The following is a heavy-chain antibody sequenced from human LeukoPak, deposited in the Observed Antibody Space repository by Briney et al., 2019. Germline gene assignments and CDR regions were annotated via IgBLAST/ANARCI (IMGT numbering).Heavy chain of an antibody. CDR1: GFTFSSYA. CDR2: ISYDGSNK. D-gene: IGHD4-17*01. V-gene: IGHV3-30-3*01. CDR3: ARDGSTTVTTFPYY. J-gene: IGHJ4*02. Sequence: GRSLRLSCAASGFTFSSYAMHWVRQAPGKGLEWVAVISYDGSNKYYADSVKGRFTISRDNSKNTLYLQMNSLRAEDTAVYYCARDGSTTVTTFPYYWGQGTLVTVSS.